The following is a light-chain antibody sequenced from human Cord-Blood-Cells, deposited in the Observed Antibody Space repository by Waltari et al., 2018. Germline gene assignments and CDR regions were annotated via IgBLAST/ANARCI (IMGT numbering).Light chain of an antibody. Sequence: AIRMTQSPSSLSAPTGDRVNITCRASPGISSYLAWYQQKPGRAPKLLIYAASTLQSVVPSRFSGSGSGTDFTLTISCLQSEDFATYYCQQYYSYPLTFGGGTKVEIK. CDR1: PGISSY. V-gene: IGKV1-8*01. CDR2: AAS. CDR3: QQYYSYPLT. J-gene: IGKJ4*01.